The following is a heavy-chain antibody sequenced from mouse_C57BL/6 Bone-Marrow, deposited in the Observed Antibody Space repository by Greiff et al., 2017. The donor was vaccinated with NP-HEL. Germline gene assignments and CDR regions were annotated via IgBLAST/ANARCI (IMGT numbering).Heavy chain of an antibody. CDR2: ISDGGSYT. D-gene: IGHD1-1*01. J-gene: IGHJ1*03. Sequence: EVHLVESGGGLVKPGGSLKLSCAASGFTFSSYAMSWVRQTPEKRLEWVATISDGGSYTYYPDNVKGRFTISRDNAKNNLYLQMSHLKSEDTAMYYCARDRYDSTGVDWYFDVWGTGTTVTVSS. CDR1: GFTFSSYA. CDR3: ARDRYDSTGVDWYFDV. V-gene: IGHV5-4*01.